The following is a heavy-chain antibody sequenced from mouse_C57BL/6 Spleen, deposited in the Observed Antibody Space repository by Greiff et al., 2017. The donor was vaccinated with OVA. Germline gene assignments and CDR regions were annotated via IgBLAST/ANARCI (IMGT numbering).Heavy chain of an antibody. D-gene: IGHD2-4*01. CDR1: GYTFTDYY. Sequence: VQLQQSGPVLVKPGASVKMSCKASGYTFTDYYMNWVKQSHGKSLEWIGVINPYNGGTSYNQKFKGKATLTVDKSSSTAYMELNSLTSEDSAVYYCARRGAYDYDDRGYYCDYWGQGTTLTVSS. J-gene: IGHJ2*01. CDR3: ARRGAYDYDDRGYYCDY. V-gene: IGHV1-19*01. CDR2: INPYNGGT.